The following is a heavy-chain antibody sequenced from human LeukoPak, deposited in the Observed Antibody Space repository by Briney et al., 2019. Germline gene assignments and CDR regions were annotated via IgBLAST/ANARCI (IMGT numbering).Heavy chain of an antibody. CDR2: ISSYGDNT. V-gene: IGHV3-64*01. D-gene: IGHD4-23*01. Sequence: PGGSLRLSCVASGFTFSDYTMHWVRQAPGKGLEYVSAISSYGDNTYYANSVKGRFTISRDNSKNTLYLQMGSLRADDMAVYYCARATNPYGGNSDFWGQGTLVTVSS. CDR1: GFTFSDYT. J-gene: IGHJ4*02. CDR3: ARATNPYGGNSDF.